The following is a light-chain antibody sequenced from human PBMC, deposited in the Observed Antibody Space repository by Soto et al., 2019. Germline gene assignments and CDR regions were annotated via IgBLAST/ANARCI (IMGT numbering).Light chain of an antibody. CDR3: QQRSNWPIT. Sequence: EAVLTQSPATLSLSPGDSATLSCTASRSISSYLAWYQQKPGQANSILIYDASNRPTDIHDRFSGSGSGTDFTLTLRSLETEDLAVYDCQQRSNWPITFGKGTRREIK. CDR2: DAS. V-gene: IGKV3-11*01. J-gene: IGKJ5*01. CDR1: RSISSY.